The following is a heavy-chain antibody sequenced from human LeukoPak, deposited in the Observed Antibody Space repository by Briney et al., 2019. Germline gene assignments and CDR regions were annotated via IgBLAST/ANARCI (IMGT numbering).Heavy chain of an antibody. J-gene: IGHJ4*02. D-gene: IGHD3-22*01. CDR1: GFTFSGYA. Sequence: GGSLRLSCAASGFTFSGYAMSWVRQAPGKGLEWVSGISGSGGSAYYADSVKGRFTVSRDNSNKTLYLQVNSLRAEDTAVYYCAKSTTSGYGYYFDYWGQGTLVTVSS. V-gene: IGHV3-23*01. CDR2: ISGSGGSA. CDR3: AKSTTSGYGYYFDY.